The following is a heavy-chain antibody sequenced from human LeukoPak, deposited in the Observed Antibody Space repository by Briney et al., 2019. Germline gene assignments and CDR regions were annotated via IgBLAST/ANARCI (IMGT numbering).Heavy chain of an antibody. CDR2: IYDSGST. CDR3: ARCPTVTPYYYYMDV. Sequence: PSETLSLTCTVSGGSISSSSYYWGWIRQPPGKGLEWVGSIYDSGSTYYNPSLKSRATIYVDTSKNQFSLKLSSATAADTAVYYCARCPTVTPYYYYMDVWGKGTTVTVSS. CDR1: GGSISSSSYY. V-gene: IGHV4-39*01. J-gene: IGHJ6*03. D-gene: IGHD4-11*01.